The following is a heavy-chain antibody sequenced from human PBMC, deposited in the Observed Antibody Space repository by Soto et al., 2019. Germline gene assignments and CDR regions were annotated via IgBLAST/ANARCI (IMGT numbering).Heavy chain of an antibody. J-gene: IGHJ3*02. Sequence: QITLKESGPPLVKPTQTLTLTCTFSGLSLSTSGVGVGWIRQPPGKALEWLALIYWDDDKRYSPSLKSRLTITKDTSKNQVVLTMTNMDPVDTATYYCAHSTRTIDAFDIWGQGTMVTVSS. CDR2: IYWDDDK. CDR3: AHSTRTIDAFDI. V-gene: IGHV2-5*02. D-gene: IGHD2-15*01. CDR1: GLSLSTSGVG.